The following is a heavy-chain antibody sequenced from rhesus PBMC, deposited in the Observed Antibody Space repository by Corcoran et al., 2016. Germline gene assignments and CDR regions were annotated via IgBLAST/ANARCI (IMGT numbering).Heavy chain of an antibody. CDR1: GGSISSSNW. D-gene: IGHD3-28*01. J-gene: IGHJ6*01. CDR3: ATNYYGSGYYIDS. Sequence: QVQLQESGPGLVKPSETLSLTCAVSGGSISSSNWGSWIRQPPGKGLEWIGSFSGSSGTTYYNPSLKSRVTISKDTSKNQFSLRLSSVTVADTAVYYCATNYYGSGYYIDSWGQGVVVTVSS. CDR2: FSGSSGTT. V-gene: IGHV4-65*02.